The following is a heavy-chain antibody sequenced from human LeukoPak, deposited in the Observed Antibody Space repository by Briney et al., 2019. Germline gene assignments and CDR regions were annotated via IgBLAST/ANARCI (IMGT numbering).Heavy chain of an antibody. Sequence: SETLSLTCTVSGGSISSYYWSWIRQPPGKGLEWIGFIYYSGTTNYNPSLKSRVTISVDTSKNQFSLKLSSVTAADTAVYYCVRGWVDNWFDSWGQGTLVTVSS. CDR2: IYYSGTT. J-gene: IGHJ5*01. CDR3: VRGWVDNWFDS. CDR1: GGSISSYY. V-gene: IGHV4-59*12. D-gene: IGHD5-24*01.